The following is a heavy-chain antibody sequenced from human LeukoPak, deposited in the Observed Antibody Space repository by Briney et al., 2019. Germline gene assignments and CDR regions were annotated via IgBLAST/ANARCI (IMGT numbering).Heavy chain of an antibody. J-gene: IGHJ4*02. Sequence: GGSLRLSCAPSGFTFSRHGMNWVRQAPGKGLEWVSSISSSSSYIYYADSVKGRFTISRDNAKNSLYLQMNSLRAEDTAVYYCARSSSGLGTFDYWGQGTLVTVSS. CDR2: ISSSSSYI. CDR3: ARSSSGLGTFDY. CDR1: GFTFSRHG. D-gene: IGHD6-19*01. V-gene: IGHV3-21*01.